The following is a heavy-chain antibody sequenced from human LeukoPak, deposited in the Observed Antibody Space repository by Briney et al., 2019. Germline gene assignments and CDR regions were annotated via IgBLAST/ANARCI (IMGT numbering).Heavy chain of an antibody. CDR2: IYYSGST. J-gene: IGHJ4*02. CDR1: GGSISGGDYS. D-gene: IGHD3-10*01. V-gene: IGHV4-30-4*01. CDR3: ARVSTQPGSSSYYFDY. Sequence: SQTLSLTCTVSGGSISGGDYSWGWIRQPPGKGLEWIGSIYYSGSTYYNPSLKSRVIISVDTSKNQFSLKVTSVTAADTAVYYCARVSTQPGSSSYYFDYWGQETLVTVSS.